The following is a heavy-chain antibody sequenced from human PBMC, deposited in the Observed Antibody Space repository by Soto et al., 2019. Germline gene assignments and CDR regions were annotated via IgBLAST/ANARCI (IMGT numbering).Heavy chain of an antibody. CDR1: GFTFSSYG. D-gene: IGHD2-2*02. J-gene: IGHJ4*02. V-gene: IGHV3-30*18. CDR2: ISYDGSNT. CDR3: AKEGGLRGGDYTSGSYYFDY. Sequence: QVQLVESGGGVVQPGRSLRLSCVASGFTFSSYGMHWVRQAPGKGLEWVAIISYDGSNTYYADSVKGRFTISRDNSKNTLYLRMNSLRAEDTSVYYCAKEGGLRGGDYTSGSYYFDYWGQGTLVTVSS.